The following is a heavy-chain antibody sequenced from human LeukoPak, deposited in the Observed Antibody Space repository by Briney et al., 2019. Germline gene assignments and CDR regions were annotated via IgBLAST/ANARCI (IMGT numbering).Heavy chain of an antibody. D-gene: IGHD3-22*01. CDR2: INWNGGST. J-gene: IGHJ4*02. Sequence: GGSLRLSCAASGFTFRSYWMSWVRQAPGKGLEWVSGINWNGGSTGYADSVKGRFTISRDNAKNSLYLQMNSLRAEDTALYYCARVRDSSGYYYYFDYWGQGTLVTVSS. CDR1: GFTFRSYW. V-gene: IGHV3-20*04. CDR3: ARVRDSSGYYYYFDY.